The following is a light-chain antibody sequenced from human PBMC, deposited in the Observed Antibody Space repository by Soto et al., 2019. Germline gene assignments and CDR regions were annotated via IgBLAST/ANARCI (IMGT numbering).Light chain of an antibody. CDR3: QQYNNSPPRT. Sequence: EIVLTQSPGTLSLSPGERAPLSCRASQSVSSSYLAWYQQKPGQAPRLLIYGASVRATGIPARFRGSGSGTEFTLTISNVQSEDFAVYYCQQYNNSPPRTFGQGTKVDIK. J-gene: IGKJ1*01. CDR2: GAS. CDR1: QSVSSSY. V-gene: IGKV3-15*01.